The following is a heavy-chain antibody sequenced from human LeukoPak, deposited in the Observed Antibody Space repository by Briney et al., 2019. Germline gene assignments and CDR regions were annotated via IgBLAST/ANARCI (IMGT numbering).Heavy chain of an antibody. D-gene: IGHD1-1*01. CDR3: ATVVGRNDWFDP. CDR2: IKEDGSER. CDR1: AFIFSGHW. V-gene: IGHV3-7*03. J-gene: IGHJ5*02. Sequence: PGGSLRLSCEGSAFIFSGHWMNWVRQTPGKGLEWVASIKEDGSERQYVDSVKGRFSISRDNTKGSLFLQLNSLRAEDTAVYYCATVVGRNDWFDPWGQGTLVTVSS.